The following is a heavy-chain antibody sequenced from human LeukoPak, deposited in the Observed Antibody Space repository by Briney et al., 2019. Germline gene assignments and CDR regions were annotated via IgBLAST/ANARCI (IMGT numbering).Heavy chain of an antibody. D-gene: IGHD3-22*01. V-gene: IGHV4-59*01. CDR2: ISNSGST. Sequence: PSETLSLTCTVSGGSISSYYWNWIRQPTGKGLEWIGYISNSGSTNYSPSLKSRVTTSVDTTKNQFSLKMTSVTAADTAIYYCAGASLYYDSSGQRTLDIWGQGTMVTVSS. CDR3: AGASLYYDSSGQRTLDI. CDR1: GGSISSYY. J-gene: IGHJ3*02.